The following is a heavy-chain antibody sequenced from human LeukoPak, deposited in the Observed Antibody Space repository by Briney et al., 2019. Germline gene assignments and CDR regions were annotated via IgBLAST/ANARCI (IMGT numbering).Heavy chain of an antibody. V-gene: IGHV3-74*01. J-gene: IGHJ4*02. D-gene: IGHD5-24*01. CDR1: GFTFSDYW. Sequence: PGGSLRLSCAASGFTFSDYWIYWVRQAPGKGLGWASRIKPDGTYTNYADSVKGRFIISRDNAKNTVYLQMSSLRGDDTAVYYCGRDLERWGPGTLVTVSA. CDR2: IKPDGTYT. CDR3: GRDLER.